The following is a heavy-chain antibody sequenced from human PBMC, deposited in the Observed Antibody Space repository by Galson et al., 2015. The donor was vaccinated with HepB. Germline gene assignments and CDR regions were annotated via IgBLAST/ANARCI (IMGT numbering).Heavy chain of an antibody. CDR2: IYTSGST. V-gene: IGHV4-4*07. J-gene: IGHJ3*02. D-gene: IGHD3-10*01. CDR1: GGSISSYY. Sequence: ETLSLTCTVSGGSISSYYWSWIRQPAGKGLEWIGRIYTSGSTNYNPSLKSRVTMSVDTSKNQFSLKLSSVTAADTAVYYCARDLTPPGYYYGSHDAFDIWGQGTMVTVSS. CDR3: ARDLTPPGYYYGSHDAFDI.